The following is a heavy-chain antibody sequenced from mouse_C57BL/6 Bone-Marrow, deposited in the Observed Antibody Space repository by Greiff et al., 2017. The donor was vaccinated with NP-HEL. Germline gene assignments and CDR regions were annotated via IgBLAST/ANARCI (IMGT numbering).Heavy chain of an antibody. CDR2: IDPENGDT. CDR3: TTHTTAGFAY. D-gene: IGHD1-2*01. V-gene: IGHV14-4*01. CDR1: GFNIKDDY. J-gene: IGHJ3*01. Sequence: EVQLQQSGAELVRPGASVKLSCTASGFNIKDDYMHWVKQRPEQGLEWIGWIDPENGDTEYASKFQGKATITADTSSNTAYLQLSSLTSEDTAVYYCTTHTTAGFAYWGQGTLVTVSA.